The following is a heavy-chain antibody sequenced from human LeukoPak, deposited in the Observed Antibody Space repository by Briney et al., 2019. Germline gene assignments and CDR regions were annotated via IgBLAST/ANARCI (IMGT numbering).Heavy chain of an antibody. V-gene: IGHV4-34*01. Sequence: SETLSLTCAVYGGSFSGYYWSWIRQPPGKGLEWIGEINHSGSTNYNPSLKSRVTISVDTSKNQFSLKLSSVTAADTAVYYCARGRRAMVRGATFDYWGQGTLVTVSS. J-gene: IGHJ4*02. D-gene: IGHD3-10*01. CDR2: INHSGST. CDR3: ARGRRAMVRGATFDY. CDR1: GGSFSGYY.